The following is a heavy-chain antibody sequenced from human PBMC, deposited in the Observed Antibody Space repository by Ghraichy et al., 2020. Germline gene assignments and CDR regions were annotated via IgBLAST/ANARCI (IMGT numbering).Heavy chain of an antibody. CDR3: ARDLGRPRRWGFDP. J-gene: IGHJ5*02. CDR1: GGSISSYY. D-gene: IGHD7-27*01. Sequence: SETLSLTCTVSGGSISSYYWSWIRQPPGKGLEWIGYIYYSGSTNYNPSLKSRVTISVDTSKNQLSLKLRSVTAEDTAVYYCARDLGRPRRWGFDPWGQGTLVTVSS. V-gene: IGHV4-59*01. CDR2: IYYSGST.